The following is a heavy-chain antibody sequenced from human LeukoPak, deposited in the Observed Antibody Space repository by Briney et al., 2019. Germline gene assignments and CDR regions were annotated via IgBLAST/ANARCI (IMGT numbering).Heavy chain of an antibody. CDR2: IYYTGST. D-gene: IGHD2-2*01. Sequence: SETLSLTCTVSAGSITNYYWSWIRQPPGKGLEWIGYIYYTGSTNYNPSLKSRVSISVDKSKNQFSLKLSSVAAADTALYYCARAGQGYCTSASCYLSLDYWGQGTLVTVSS. CDR3: ARAGQGYCTSASCYLSLDY. CDR1: AGSITNYY. V-gene: IGHV4-59*12. J-gene: IGHJ4*02.